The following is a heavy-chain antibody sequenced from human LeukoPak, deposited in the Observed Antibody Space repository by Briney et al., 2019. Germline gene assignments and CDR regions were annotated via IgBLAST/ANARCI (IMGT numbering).Heavy chain of an antibody. D-gene: IGHD7-27*01. V-gene: IGHV4-31*03. CDR2: IYYSGST. Sequence: SQTLSLTCTVSGGSISSGGYYWSWIRQHPGKGLEWIGYIYYSGSTYYNPSLKSRVTISVDTSKNQFSLKLSSVTAADTAVYFCATSTGGVNWFDPWGQGTLVTVSS. CDR3: ATSTGGVNWFDP. CDR1: GGSISSGGYY. J-gene: IGHJ5*02.